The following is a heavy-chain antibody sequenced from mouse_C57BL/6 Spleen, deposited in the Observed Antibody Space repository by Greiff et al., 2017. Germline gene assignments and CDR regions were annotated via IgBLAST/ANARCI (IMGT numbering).Heavy chain of an antibody. V-gene: IGHV1-64*01. CDR2: IHPNSGST. CDR1: GYTFTSYW. Sequence: QVQLQQPGAELVKPGASVKLSCTASGYTFTSYWMHWVKQRPGQGLEWIGMIHPNSGSTNYNEKFKSKATLTVDKSSSTAYMQLSSLRSEESAVYYCASCGGLLWFAYWGQGTLVTVAA. D-gene: IGHD2-3*01. CDR3: ASCGGLLWFAY. J-gene: IGHJ3*01.